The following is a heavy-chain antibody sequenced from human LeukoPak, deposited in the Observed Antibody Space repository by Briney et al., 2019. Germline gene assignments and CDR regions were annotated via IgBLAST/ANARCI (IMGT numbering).Heavy chain of an antibody. D-gene: IGHD1-26*01. CDR3: ARGVGAIHY. Sequence: GGSLRLSCEASGFAFSSYWMNWVRQGPGKGLVWVSCINTDGSSTSYADSVKGRFTISRDNGKNTLYMQMNSLRAEDTAVYYCARGVGAIHYWGQGTLVTASS. J-gene: IGHJ4*02. V-gene: IGHV3-74*01. CDR2: INTDGSST. CDR1: GFAFSSYW.